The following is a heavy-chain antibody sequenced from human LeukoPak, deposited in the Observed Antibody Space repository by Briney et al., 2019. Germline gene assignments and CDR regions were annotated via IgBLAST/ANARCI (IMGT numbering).Heavy chain of an antibody. CDR3: AKDGGNYYDTAGNHLMRSYMDV. V-gene: IGHV3-30*18. CDR2: ISHDAKST. J-gene: IGHJ6*04. CDR1: GFTFSSYG. D-gene: IGHD3-22*01. Sequence: GGSLRLSCATSGFTFSSYGMHWVRQVPGKGLEWVTVISHDAKSTYHVDSVKGRFTISRDNSKNTLYLQMNSLRAEDTAVYYCAKDGGNYYDTAGNHLMRSYMDVWGKGTTVTVSS.